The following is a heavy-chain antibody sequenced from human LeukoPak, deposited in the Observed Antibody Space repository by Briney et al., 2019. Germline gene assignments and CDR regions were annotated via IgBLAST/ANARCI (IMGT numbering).Heavy chain of an antibody. CDR2: FDPEDGET. CDR3: ATGHIVPDIVVVPAAIRNGNWFDP. J-gene: IGHJ5*02. CDR1: GYTLTELS. V-gene: IGHV1-24*01. Sequence: ASVKVSCKVSGYTLTELSMHWVRQPPGKGLEWMGGFDPEDGETIYAQKFQGRVTMTEDTSTDTAYMELSSLRSEDTAVYYCATGHIVPDIVVVPAAIRNGNWFDPWGQGTLVTVSS. D-gene: IGHD2-2*01.